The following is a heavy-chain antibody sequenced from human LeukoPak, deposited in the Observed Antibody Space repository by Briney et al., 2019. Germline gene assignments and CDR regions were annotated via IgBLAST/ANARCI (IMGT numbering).Heavy chain of an antibody. CDR2: ITTGGETT. CDR1: GFSFNNNA. D-gene: IGHD1-26*01. J-gene: IGHJ4*02. CDR3: AKGGPVGGNYYSNDY. Sequence: PGGSLRLSCTASGFSFNNNAMTWVRQVPAKGLEWVSSITTGGETTYYADSVKGRFTISRDNSENTLYLQMNSLRAEDTALYYCAKGGPVGGNYYSNDYWGQGALVTVSS. V-gene: IGHV3-23*01.